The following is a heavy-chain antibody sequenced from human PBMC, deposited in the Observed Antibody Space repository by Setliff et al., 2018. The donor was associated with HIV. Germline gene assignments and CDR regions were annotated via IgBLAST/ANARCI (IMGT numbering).Heavy chain of an antibody. CDR3: ARGRGYAYDFQY. V-gene: IGHV4-38-2*01. Sequence: PSETLSLTCAVSGYSISSGHYWGWFRQPPGKGLEWIGEITPSGATNYLPSLKSRVTMTRDTSTSTVYMELSSLTSGDTAVYYCARGRGYAYDFQYWGQGTLVTVSS. J-gene: IGHJ4*02. CDR2: ITPSGAT. D-gene: IGHD5-18*01. CDR1: GYSISSGHY.